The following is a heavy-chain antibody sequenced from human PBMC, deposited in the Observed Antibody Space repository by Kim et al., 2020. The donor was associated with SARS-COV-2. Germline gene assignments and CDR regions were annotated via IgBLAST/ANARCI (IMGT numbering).Heavy chain of an antibody. Sequence: GGSLRLSCAASGFTFSNHWMHWVRQAPGKGLVWVSRVKGDGSSTSYADSVKGRFTISRDNAKNTLYLQMNSLGVEDTAVYYCTRTTGSGDYVDRGQGTLVTVSS. D-gene: IGHD4-17*01. CDR1: GFTFSNHW. J-gene: IGHJ4*02. V-gene: IGHV3-74*01. CDR3: TRTTGSGDYVD. CDR2: VKGDGSST.